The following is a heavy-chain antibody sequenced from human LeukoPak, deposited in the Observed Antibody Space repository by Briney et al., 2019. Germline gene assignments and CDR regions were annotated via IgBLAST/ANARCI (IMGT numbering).Heavy chain of an antibody. CDR3: VREKYCSGDTCYSGAIDS. J-gene: IGHJ4*02. Sequence: GASVKVSCKASGYSLTNYGISWVRQAPGKGLEWMGWIGPYNGYTNYAQKLQGRVTLTTDTSTSTAYMDLRSLRSDDTAVYYCVREKYCSGDTCYSGAIDSWGQGTLVTVSS. V-gene: IGHV1-18*01. D-gene: IGHD2-15*01. CDR1: GYSLTNYG. CDR2: IGPYNGYT.